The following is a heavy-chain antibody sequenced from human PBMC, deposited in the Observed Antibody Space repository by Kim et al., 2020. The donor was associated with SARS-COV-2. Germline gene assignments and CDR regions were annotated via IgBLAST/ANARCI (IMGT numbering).Heavy chain of an antibody. J-gene: IGHJ4*02. D-gene: IGHD4-17*01. Sequence: GGSLRLSCAASGFTFSNYGMHWVRQAPGKGLEWVAGIRHDGSNKYYADSVKGRFTISRDNSKNTLYLQMNSLRAEDTAVFYCAKAPADGDDYYWGEGTLGTVSS. V-gene: IGHV3-33*06. CDR2: IRHDGSNK. CDR1: GFTFSNYG. CDR3: AKAPADGDDYY.